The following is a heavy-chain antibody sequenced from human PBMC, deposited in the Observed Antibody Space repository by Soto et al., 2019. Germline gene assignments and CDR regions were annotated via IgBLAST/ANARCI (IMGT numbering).Heavy chain of an antibody. CDR1: GFAFRAYA. D-gene: IGHD6-13*01. Sequence: GGSLRLSCAGSGFAFRAYAMHWVRQAPGKGLEWVAVISFDGGYKQYADSVKGRFTISRDNSKNTLYLQMNSLRSDDTAVYYCARVKEQQLVRTPSYFDFWGQGILVTVSS. CDR3: ARVKEQQLVRTPSYFDF. CDR2: ISFDGGYK. J-gene: IGHJ4*02. V-gene: IGHV3-30*03.